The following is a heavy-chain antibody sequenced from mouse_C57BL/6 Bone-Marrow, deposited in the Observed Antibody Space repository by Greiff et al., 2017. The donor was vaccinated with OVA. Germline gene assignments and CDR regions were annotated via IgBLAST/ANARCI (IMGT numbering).Heavy chain of an antibody. Sequence: EVQGVESGAELVKPGASVKLSCTASGFNIKDYYMHWVKQRTEQGLEWIGRIDPEDGETKYAPKFQGKATITADTSSNTAYLQLSSLTSEDTAVYYCARGYGSSYYFDYWGQGTTLTVSS. CDR3: ARGYGSSYYFDY. V-gene: IGHV14-2*01. CDR1: GFNIKDYY. J-gene: IGHJ2*01. CDR2: IDPEDGET. D-gene: IGHD1-1*01.